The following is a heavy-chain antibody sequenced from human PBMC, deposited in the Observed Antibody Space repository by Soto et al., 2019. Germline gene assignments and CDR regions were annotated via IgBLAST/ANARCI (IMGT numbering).Heavy chain of an antibody. J-gene: IGHJ4*02. CDR3: AKEATPKVAHHFDF. CDR1: GFTFSSYG. CDR2: ISYEARNK. Sequence: QVQLVESGGGVVQPGRSLQLSCAASGFTFSSYGMQWVRQAPGKGLEWVAVISYEARNKYYADSVKGRFTISRDNSKNTLYLQMDSLRDEDTAIYYCAKEATPKVAHHFDFWGQGTLVTVSS. V-gene: IGHV3-30*18.